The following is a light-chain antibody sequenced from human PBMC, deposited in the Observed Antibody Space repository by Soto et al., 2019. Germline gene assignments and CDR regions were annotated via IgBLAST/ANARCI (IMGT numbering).Light chain of an antibody. CDR2: WAS. CDR3: QQYFTTPRLG. CDR1: QSVLYIPTNKNY. V-gene: IGKV4-1*01. Sequence: DILMTQSPDSLVVSLGERATINSKSSQSVLYIPTNKNYLAWYQQKPGQPPKLLIYWASTRESGVPDRFSGSGSGTDFTLTISSLQAEDVAVYYCQQYFTTPRLGFGGGTKVEIK. J-gene: IGKJ4*01.